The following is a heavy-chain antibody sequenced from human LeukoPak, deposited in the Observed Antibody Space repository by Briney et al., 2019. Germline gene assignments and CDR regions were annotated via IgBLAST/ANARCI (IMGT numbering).Heavy chain of an antibody. V-gene: IGHV3-23*01. D-gene: IGHD6-19*01. CDR3: AKEGYSSGWSYSI. CDR2: ISGSGGST. CDR1: GFSFRSYA. J-gene: IGHJ3*02. Sequence: PGGSLRLSCAASGFSFRSYAMSWVRQAPGKGLEWVSAISGSGGSTYYADSVKGRFTISRDNSKNTLYLQMNSLRAEDTAVYYCAKEGYSSGWSYSIWGQGTMVTVSS.